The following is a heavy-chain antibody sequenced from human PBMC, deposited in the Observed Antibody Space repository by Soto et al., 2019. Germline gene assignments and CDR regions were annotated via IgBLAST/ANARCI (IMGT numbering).Heavy chain of an antibody. CDR2: INPSGGST. Sequence: ASVKVSCKASGYTFTSYYMHWVRQAPGQGLEWMGIINPSGGSTSYAQKFQGRVTMTRDTSTSTVYMELSSLRSEDTAVYYCARDLKPTYYYDSSGTLGYWGQGNLVTVSS. V-gene: IGHV1-46*01. CDR3: ARDLKPTYYYDSSGTLGY. D-gene: IGHD3-22*01. CDR1: GYTFTSYY. J-gene: IGHJ4*02.